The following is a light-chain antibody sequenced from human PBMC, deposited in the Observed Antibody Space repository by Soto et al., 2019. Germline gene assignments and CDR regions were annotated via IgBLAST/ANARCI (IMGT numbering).Light chain of an antibody. J-gene: IGKJ4*01. CDR3: QQRRGRLT. CDR1: QDLRSF. CDR2: DAS. Sequence: EIVLTQSPATLSLSPGERATLSCRASQDLRSFLAWYQQRPGQAPRLLIYDASTRATGIPARFSGSGSGTDFTLTISSLEPEDFAVYYGQQRRGRLTFGGGTRVELK. V-gene: IGKV3-11*01.